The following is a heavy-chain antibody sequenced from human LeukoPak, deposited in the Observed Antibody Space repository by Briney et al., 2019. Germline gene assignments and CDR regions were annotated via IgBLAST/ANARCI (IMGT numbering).Heavy chain of an antibody. CDR2: IYYSGST. CDR3: ATEGYDDNRKVRDF. CDR1: GGSFSGYY. Sequence: SETLSLTCAVYGGSFSGYYWSWIRQPPGKGLEWIGSIYYSGSTYYNPSLKSRVTISVDTSKNQFSLKLSSVTAADTAVYYCATEGYDDNRKVRDFWGQKNLVTVSS. J-gene: IGHJ4*02. V-gene: IGHV4-34*01. D-gene: IGHD3-3*01.